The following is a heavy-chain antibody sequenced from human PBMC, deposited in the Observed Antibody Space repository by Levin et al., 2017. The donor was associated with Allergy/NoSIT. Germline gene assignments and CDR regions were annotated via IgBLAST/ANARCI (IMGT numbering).Heavy chain of an antibody. Sequence: LSLTCAASGFTFSSYAMSWVRQAPGKGLEWVSAISGSGGSTYYADSVKGRFTISRDNSKNTLYLQMNSLRAEDTAVYYCAKDDCSSTSCYSYYYYYGMDVWGQGTTVTVSS. CDR3: AKDDCSSTSCYSYYYYYGMDV. V-gene: IGHV3-23*01. J-gene: IGHJ6*02. CDR2: ISGSGGST. CDR1: GFTFSSYA. D-gene: IGHD2-2*01.